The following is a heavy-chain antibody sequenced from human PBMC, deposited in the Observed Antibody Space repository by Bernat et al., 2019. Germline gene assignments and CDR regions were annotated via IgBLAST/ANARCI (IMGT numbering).Heavy chain of an antibody. Sequence: QVQLVESGGGLVKPGGSLRLSCAASGFTFNDYYMSWIRQAPGKGLEWGSYISSSSSYTNYADSVKGRFTISRDNAKNSLYLQINSLRAEDTDVYYCAKTRGFSYGNFDSWGQGTLVTVSS. V-gene: IGHV3-11*05. CDR1: GFTFNDYY. CDR3: AKTRGFSYGNFDS. CDR2: ISSSSSYT. J-gene: IGHJ4*02. D-gene: IGHD5-18*01.